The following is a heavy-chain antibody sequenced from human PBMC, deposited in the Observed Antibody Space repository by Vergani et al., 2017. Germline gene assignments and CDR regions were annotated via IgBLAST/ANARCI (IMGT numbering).Heavy chain of an antibody. CDR2: ISASGAPT. CDR3: AGAYGRYDCFYY. D-gene: IGHD1-20*01. J-gene: IGHJ4*01. V-gene: IGHV3-23*01. CDR1: GLIFSTYA. Sequence: EVQLLESGGDLLQSGGSLRLFCTVSGLIFSTYAMSCVRQAQGEGLEWVSGISASGAPTYYADSVKGRVTISRDNSKNTRYLQMNSLCVEDTAVYYCAGAYGRYDCFYYWGQQALVTFAS.